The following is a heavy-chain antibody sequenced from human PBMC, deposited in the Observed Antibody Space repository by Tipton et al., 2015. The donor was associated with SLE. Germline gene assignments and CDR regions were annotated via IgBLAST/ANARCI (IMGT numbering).Heavy chain of an antibody. J-gene: IGHJ3*02. V-gene: IGHV4-61*01. CDR1: GDSVSSNSAA. CDR2: INHSGST. Sequence: GLVKPSQTLSLTCAISGDSVSSNSAAWSWIRQPPGKGLEWIGEINHSGSTNYNPSLKSRVTISVDTSKNQFSLKLSSVTAADTAVYYCARDRSAFDIWGQGTMVTVSS. CDR3: ARDRSAFDI.